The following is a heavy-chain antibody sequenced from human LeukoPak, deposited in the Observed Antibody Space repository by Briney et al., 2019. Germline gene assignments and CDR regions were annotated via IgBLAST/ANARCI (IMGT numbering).Heavy chain of an antibody. Sequence: SQTLSLTCAISGDTVSSNGAAWNWIRQSPSRGLEWLGRTYYRSKWYNDYAVSVRGRITISPDTSKNQLSLHLTSVTPEDTAVYYCARDGHLGLDALDIWGQGTLVTVSS. D-gene: IGHD3-16*01. CDR1: GDTVSSNGAA. CDR3: ARDGHLGLDALDI. V-gene: IGHV6-1*01. J-gene: IGHJ3*02. CDR2: TYYRSKWYN.